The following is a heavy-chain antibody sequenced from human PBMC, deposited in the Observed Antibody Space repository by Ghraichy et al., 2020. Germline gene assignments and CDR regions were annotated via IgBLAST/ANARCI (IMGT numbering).Heavy chain of an antibody. V-gene: IGHV3-74*01. D-gene: IGHD4-23*01. J-gene: IGHJ4*02. CDR2: ISRDGSII. Sequence: GGSLRLSCAASGFPFIYYWMYWVRQAPGKGLVWVSHISRDGSIINYADSVRGRFTISRDNTKNTVYLQMNSLRAEDTAVYYCAKLQRDGGNSENWGQGTLVTVSS. CDR1: GFPFIYYW. CDR3: AKLQRDGGNSEN.